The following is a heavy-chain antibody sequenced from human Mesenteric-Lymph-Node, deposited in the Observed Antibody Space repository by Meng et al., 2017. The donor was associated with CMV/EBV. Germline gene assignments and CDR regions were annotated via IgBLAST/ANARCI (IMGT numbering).Heavy chain of an antibody. CDR3: ARESGAGSYSFDY. J-gene: IGHJ4*02. D-gene: IGHD3-10*01. V-gene: IGHV4-34*12. Sequence: GSLRLSCAVYGGSFSGYYWTWIRQTPGKGLEWIGEILHDGTTNYQPSLKSRLTMSIDKSQNRFSLNLKSVTAADTAVYFCARESGAGSYSFDYWGQGTPVTVSS. CDR1: GGSFSGYY. CDR2: ILHDGTT.